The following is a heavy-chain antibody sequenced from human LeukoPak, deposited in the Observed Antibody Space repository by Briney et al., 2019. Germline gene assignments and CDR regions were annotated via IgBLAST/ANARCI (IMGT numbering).Heavy chain of an antibody. CDR3: ARDNSVGDTAWWFDP. D-gene: IGHD1-26*01. V-gene: IGHV1-46*01. J-gene: IGHJ5*02. Sequence: ASVKVSCKASGYTFTSYYMHWVRQAPGQGLEWLGLINPSGSSTSYAQKFQGRLSLTRDMSTSTDYMELSSLRSEDTAVYYCARDNSVGDTAWWFDPWGQGTLVTVSS. CDR2: INPSGSST. CDR1: GYTFTSYY.